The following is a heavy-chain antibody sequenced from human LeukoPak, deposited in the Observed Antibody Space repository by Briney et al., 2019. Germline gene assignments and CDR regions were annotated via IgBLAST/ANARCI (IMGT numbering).Heavy chain of an antibody. D-gene: IGHD6-19*01. Sequence: GGSLRLSCAASGFTFNSYAMSWVRQAPGKGLEWVSAISARGGTTYYADSVKGRFTISRDNSKNTLYLQMNSLRAEDTAVYYCAKTSGGWYDYNWFDPWGQGTLVTVSS. CDR3: AKTSGGWYDYNWFDP. J-gene: IGHJ5*02. CDR1: GFTFNSYA. CDR2: ISARGGTT. V-gene: IGHV3-23*01.